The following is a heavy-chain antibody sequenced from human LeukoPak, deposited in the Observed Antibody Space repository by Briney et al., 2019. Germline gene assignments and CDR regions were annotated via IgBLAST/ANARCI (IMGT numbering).Heavy chain of an antibody. Sequence: ASVKVSCKASGYTFTSYYMHWVRQAPGQGLEWMGWINPNSGGTNYAQKFQGRVTMTRDTSISTAYMELSRLRSDDTAVYYCARYYDILTGTLNYYYYMDVWGKGTTVTVSS. CDR3: ARYYDILTGTLNYYYYMDV. J-gene: IGHJ6*03. CDR1: GYTFTSYY. D-gene: IGHD3-9*01. CDR2: INPNSGGT. V-gene: IGHV1-2*02.